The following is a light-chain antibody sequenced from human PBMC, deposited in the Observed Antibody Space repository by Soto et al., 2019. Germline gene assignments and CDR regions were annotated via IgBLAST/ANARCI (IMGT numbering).Light chain of an antibody. V-gene: IGKV3-11*01. J-gene: IGKJ5*01. CDR1: QSVRSER. CDR2: DAS. CDR3: QQRSNWPIT. Sequence: EIVLTQSPDTLSLSPGERATLSCRASQSVRSERLAWYQHKRGQAPRLVIFDASSRATGIPERFSGSGSGTDFTLTISSLEPEDFAVYYCQQRSNWPITFGQGTRLEIK.